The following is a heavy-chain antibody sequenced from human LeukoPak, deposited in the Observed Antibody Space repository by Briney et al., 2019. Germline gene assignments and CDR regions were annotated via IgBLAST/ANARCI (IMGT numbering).Heavy chain of an antibody. CDR2: VYYTGST. CDR1: GGSTSSSSYF. Sequence: PSQTLSLTCTVSGGSTSSSSYFWGWIRQPPEKGLDWIGNVYYTGSTYYNPSLLGRVTVSVDTSKNQFSLRLSSVTAADTAMYYCARVHGYPYYFDYWGQGILVTVSS. V-gene: IGHV4-39*01. CDR3: ARVHGYPYYFDY. D-gene: IGHD5-18*01. J-gene: IGHJ4*02.